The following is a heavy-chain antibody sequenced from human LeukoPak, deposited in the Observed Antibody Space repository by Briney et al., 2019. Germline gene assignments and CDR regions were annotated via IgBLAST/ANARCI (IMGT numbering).Heavy chain of an antibody. CDR1: GGSISSGSYY. D-gene: IGHD6-13*01. Sequence: SETLSLTCTVSGGSISSGSYYWSWIRQPAGKGLEWIGCIYTSGSTNYNPSLKSRVTISVDTSKNQFSLKLSSVTAADTAVYYCARARSGYSSSWYYGAFDIWGQGTMVTVSS. CDR3: ARARSGYSSSWYYGAFDI. J-gene: IGHJ3*02. V-gene: IGHV4-61*02. CDR2: IYTSGST.